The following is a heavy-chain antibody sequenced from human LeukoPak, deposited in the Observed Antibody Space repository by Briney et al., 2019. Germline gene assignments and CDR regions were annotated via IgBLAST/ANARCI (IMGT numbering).Heavy chain of an antibody. D-gene: IGHD5-24*01. CDR3: ARWLELMRNFDW. CDR2: IKQDGSEK. Sequence: GGSLRLSCVGSGFTFSDYWMSWVRQAPGKGLVWVANIKQDGSEKDYVDALKGRFTISRDNAKNSLYLQMNSLRAEDAAVYYCARWLELMRNFDWWGQGTLVTVSS. J-gene: IGHJ4*02. CDR1: GFTFSDYW. V-gene: IGHV3-7*01.